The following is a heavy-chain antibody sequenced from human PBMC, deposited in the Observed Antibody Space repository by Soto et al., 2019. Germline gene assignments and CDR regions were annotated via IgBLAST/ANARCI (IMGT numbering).Heavy chain of an antibody. D-gene: IGHD2-15*01. V-gene: IGHV4-59*13. Sequence: QVQLQESGPGLVKPSETLSLTCTVSGGSISSYYWSWIRQPPGKGLEWIGYIYYSGSTNHNPSLKSRVTISVDTSKNQFSLKLSSVTAADTAVYYCARDQDRRFDPWGQGTLVTVSS. CDR1: GGSISSYY. CDR3: ARDQDRRFDP. J-gene: IGHJ5*02. CDR2: IYYSGST.